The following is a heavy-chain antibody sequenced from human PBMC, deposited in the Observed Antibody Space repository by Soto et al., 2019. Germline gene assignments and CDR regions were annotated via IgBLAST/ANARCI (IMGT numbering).Heavy chain of an antibody. D-gene: IGHD3-22*01. Sequence: PGESLKISCKGSGYSFAGYWITWVRQKPGKGLEWMGRMDPSDSQTYYSPSFRGHVTISVTKSITTVFLQWSSLRASDTAIYYCARQIYDSDTGPNFQYYFDSWGQGTPVTVSS. CDR1: GYSFAGYW. J-gene: IGHJ4*02. CDR3: ARQIYDSDTGPNFQYYFDS. V-gene: IGHV5-10-1*01. CDR2: MDPSDSQT.